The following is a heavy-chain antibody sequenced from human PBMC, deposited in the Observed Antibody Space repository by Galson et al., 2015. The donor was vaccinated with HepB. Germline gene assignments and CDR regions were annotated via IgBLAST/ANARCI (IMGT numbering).Heavy chain of an antibody. J-gene: IGHJ4*02. D-gene: IGHD2-15*01. CDR3: AREQDWAYRY. V-gene: IGHV3-53*01. CDR2: IYSDGRT. CDR1: GFSVRTTY. Sequence: SLRLSCAASGFSVRTTYFSWVRQTPGLGLQWVSDIYSDGRTYYADSVKGRFTVSRDTSKNTLYLQMNNLRAEDTALYYCAREQDWAYRYWGQGALVTVSS.